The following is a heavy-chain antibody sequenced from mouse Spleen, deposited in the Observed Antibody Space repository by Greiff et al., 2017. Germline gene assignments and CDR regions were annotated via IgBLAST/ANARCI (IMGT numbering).Heavy chain of an antibody. CDR1: GYTFTSYW. CDR2: IDPSDSET. J-gene: IGHJ3*01. CDR3: ARGDYDGAREGWFAY. V-gene: IGHV1-52*01. Sequence: QVQLQQPGAELVRPGSSVKLSCKASGYTFTSYWMHWVKQRPIQGLEWIGNIDPSDSETHYNQKFKDKATLTVDKSSSTAYMQLSSLTSEDSAVYYCARGDYDGAREGWFAYWGQGTLVTVSA. D-gene: IGHD2-3*01.